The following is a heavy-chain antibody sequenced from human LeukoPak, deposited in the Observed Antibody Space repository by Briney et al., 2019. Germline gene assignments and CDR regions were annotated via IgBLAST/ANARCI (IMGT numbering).Heavy chain of an antibody. Sequence: SETLSLTCTVSGGSISSGTYYWSWIGQPAGKGLEWIGRIYSSGSTNFNPSLKSRVTISVDTSKNQFSLKLSSVTAADTAVYYCARDGWGSGSYVVWFDPWGQGTLVTVSS. CDR3: ARDGWGSGSYVVWFDP. CDR2: IYSSGST. D-gene: IGHD3-10*01. J-gene: IGHJ5*02. V-gene: IGHV4-61*02. CDR1: GGSISSGTYY.